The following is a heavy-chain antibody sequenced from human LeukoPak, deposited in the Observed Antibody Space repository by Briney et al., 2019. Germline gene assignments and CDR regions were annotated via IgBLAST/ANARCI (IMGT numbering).Heavy chain of an antibody. D-gene: IGHD4-17*01. Sequence: SETLSLTCAVSGVSFDDYYWAWVRQTPGKGLEWIGEINHSGYTNDSPSLKSRVTLSIDTSRKQFFLNLRSVTVADAGIYYCTRMTTGHDYWGQGALVTVSS. V-gene: IGHV4-34*01. CDR2: INHSGYT. J-gene: IGHJ4*02. CDR1: GVSFDDYY. CDR3: TRMTTGHDY.